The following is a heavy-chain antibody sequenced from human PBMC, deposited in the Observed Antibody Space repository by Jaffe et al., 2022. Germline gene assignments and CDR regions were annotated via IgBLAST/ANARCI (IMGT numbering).Heavy chain of an antibody. CDR1: GGSFSGYY. CDR3: ARGRGYCSSTSCYRRGGYYYYMDV. V-gene: IGHV4-34*01. CDR2: INHSGST. J-gene: IGHJ6*03. D-gene: IGHD2-2*01. Sequence: QVQLQQWGAGLLKPSETLSLTCAVYGGSFSGYYWSWIRQPPGKGLEWIGEINHSGSTNYNPSLKSRVTISVDTSKNQFSLKLSSVTAADTAVYYCARGRGYCSSTSCYRRGGYYYYMDVWGKGTTVTVSS.